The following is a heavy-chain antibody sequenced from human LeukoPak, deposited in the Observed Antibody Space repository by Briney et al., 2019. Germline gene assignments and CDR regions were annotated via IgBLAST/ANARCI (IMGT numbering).Heavy chain of an antibody. J-gene: IGHJ4*02. CDR1: GFTFSRYS. CDR3: ARDRGIAVAGTSPGNY. D-gene: IGHD6-13*01. CDR2: IGSSSSAI. V-gene: IGHV3-48*01. Sequence: PGGSLGLSCVASGFTFSRYSMNWVRQTPGKGLEWVSYIGSSSSAIYYADSVKGRFTISRDNAKNSLYLQMNSLRAEDTAVYYCARDRGIAVAGTSPGNYWGQGTLVTVSS.